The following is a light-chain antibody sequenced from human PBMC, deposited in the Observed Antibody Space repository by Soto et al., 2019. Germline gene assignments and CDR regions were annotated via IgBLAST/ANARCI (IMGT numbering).Light chain of an antibody. V-gene: IGKV4-1*01. Sequence: DIVMAQPPNSMCVSLCERATINCKSMQSVLYSSKNRNYLAWYQQKPGQPPKLLIYWASTRESGVPDRFSGSGSGTDFTLTISCLQAEDVAAYYCQQYYSTPLTFGGVTKVDIK. J-gene: IGKJ4*01. CDR2: WAS. CDR3: QQYYSTPLT. CDR1: QSVLYSSKNRNY.